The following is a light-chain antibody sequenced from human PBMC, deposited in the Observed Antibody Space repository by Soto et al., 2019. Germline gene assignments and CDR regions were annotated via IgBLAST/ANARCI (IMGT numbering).Light chain of an antibody. Sequence: SYELTQPPSVSVSPGQTASITCSGDKLGDTYACWYQQKPGQSPVLVVYQDRKRPSGIPERFSGSNSGNTATLTISGTQALDEADYSCQAWDSSTYVVFGGGPKLPVL. V-gene: IGLV3-1*01. CDR2: QDR. CDR1: KLGDTY. CDR3: QAWDSSTYVV. J-gene: IGLJ2*01.